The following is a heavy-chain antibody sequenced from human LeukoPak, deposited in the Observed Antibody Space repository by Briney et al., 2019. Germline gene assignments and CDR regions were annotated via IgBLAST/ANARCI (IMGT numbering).Heavy chain of an antibody. Sequence: PGGSLRLSCAASGFAFSSYSMNWVRQAPGKGLEWVSYISSSSSTIYYADSVKGRFTISRDNAKNSLYLQMNSLRAEDTALYYCAKANPDAGDRAFDIWGQGTMVTVSS. CDR3: AKANPDAGDRAFDI. CDR2: ISSSSSTI. CDR1: GFAFSSYS. J-gene: IGHJ3*02. D-gene: IGHD3-10*01. V-gene: IGHV3-48*04.